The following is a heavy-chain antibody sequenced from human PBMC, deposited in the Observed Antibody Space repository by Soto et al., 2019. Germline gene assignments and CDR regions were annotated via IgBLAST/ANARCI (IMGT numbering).Heavy chain of an antibody. V-gene: IGHV1-18*01. CDR1: CYTFPNYG. Sequence: ASVQGSCKASCYTFPNYGIIWVRQAPGQGLEWMGWISAYNHYTNYAQNLQGRVTMTTDTSTSTAYMELRSLRSDDTAVFYCARILGGSSSSWFDPWGQGTPVTVSS. D-gene: IGHD6-6*01. CDR2: ISAYNHYT. CDR3: ARILGGSSSSWFDP. J-gene: IGHJ5*02.